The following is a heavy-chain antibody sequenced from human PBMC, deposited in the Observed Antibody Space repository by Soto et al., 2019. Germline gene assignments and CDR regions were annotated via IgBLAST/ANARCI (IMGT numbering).Heavy chain of an antibody. CDR1: GGSFSGYY. J-gene: IGHJ4*02. D-gene: IGHD6-19*01. CDR2: INHSGST. Sequence: SETLSLTCAVYGGSFSGYYWTWIRQPPGTGLEGSGEINHSGSTNYYPSLKSRVTISVDTSKNQFSLRLNSVTAADTAVYYCASNQAVAVDFDYWGQGTLVTVSS. V-gene: IGHV4-34*01. CDR3: ASNQAVAVDFDY.